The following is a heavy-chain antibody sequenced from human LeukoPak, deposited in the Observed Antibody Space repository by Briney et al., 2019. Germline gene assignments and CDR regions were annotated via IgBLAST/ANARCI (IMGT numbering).Heavy chain of an antibody. CDR2: IIPIFGTA. D-gene: IGHD2-15*01. Sequence: ASVKVSCKASGGTFSSYAISWVRQAPGQGLEWMGGIIPIFGTANYAQKFQGRVTITTDESTSTAYMELSSLRSEDTAVYYCARGYCSGGSCGDAFDIWGQGTMVTVSS. V-gene: IGHV1-69*05. CDR3: ARGYCSGGSCGDAFDI. CDR1: GGTFSSYA. J-gene: IGHJ3*02.